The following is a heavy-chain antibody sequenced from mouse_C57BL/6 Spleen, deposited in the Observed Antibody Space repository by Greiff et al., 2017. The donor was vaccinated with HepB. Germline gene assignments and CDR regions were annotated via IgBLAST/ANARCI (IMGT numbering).Heavy chain of an antibody. CDR1: GFTFSDYY. J-gene: IGHJ3*01. CDR3: ARDPPTFAY. Sequence: EVKVEESEGGLVQPGSSMKLSCTASGFTFSDYYMAWVRQVPEKGLEWVANINYDGSSTYYLDSLKSRFIISRDNAKNILYLQMSSLKSEDTATYYCARDPPTFAYWGQGTLVTVSA. V-gene: IGHV5-16*01. CDR2: INYDGSST.